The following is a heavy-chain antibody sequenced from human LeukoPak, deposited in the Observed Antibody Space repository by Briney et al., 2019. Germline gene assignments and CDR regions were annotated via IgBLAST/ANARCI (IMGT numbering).Heavy chain of an antibody. J-gene: IGHJ6*03. Sequence: GGSLRLSCGSSGFSISSYEMNWVRQAPGKGLKWVSHISSSGSTIWYADSVKGRFTISRDNAKNSLYLQMNSLRAEDTAVYYCARVELAPYYYYMDVWGKGTTVTVSS. CDR3: ARVELAPYYYYMDV. V-gene: IGHV3-48*03. CDR1: GFSISSYE. D-gene: IGHD1-7*01. CDR2: ISSSGSTI.